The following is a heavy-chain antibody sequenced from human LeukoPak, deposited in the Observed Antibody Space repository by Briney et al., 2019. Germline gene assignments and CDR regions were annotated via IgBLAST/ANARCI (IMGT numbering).Heavy chain of an antibody. CDR2: FDPEDGET. CDR3: ATIGPSSGWFPCNY. CDR1: GYTLTELS. Sequence: ASVKVSCKVSGYTLTELSMHWVRQAPGKGLEWMGGFDPEDGETIYAQKFQGRVTMTEDTSTDTAYMELSSLRSEDTAVYYCATIGPSSGWFPCNYWGQGTLVTVSS. D-gene: IGHD6-19*01. J-gene: IGHJ4*02. V-gene: IGHV1-24*01.